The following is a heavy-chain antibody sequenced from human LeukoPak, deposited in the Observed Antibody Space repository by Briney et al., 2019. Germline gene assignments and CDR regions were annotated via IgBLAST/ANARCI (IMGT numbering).Heavy chain of an antibody. CDR3: AKDMYGDYGTLDY. CDR1: GFTFSTYG. V-gene: IGHV3-30*02. D-gene: IGHD4-17*01. J-gene: IGHJ4*02. CDR2: IRFDGNNK. Sequence: PGGSLRLSCAASGFTFSTYGMHWVRQAPGKGLEWVAFIRFDGNNKYYADSVQGRFTISRDNSKDTLDLQMNRLRTEDTAVYYCAKDMYGDYGTLDYWGQGTLATVSS.